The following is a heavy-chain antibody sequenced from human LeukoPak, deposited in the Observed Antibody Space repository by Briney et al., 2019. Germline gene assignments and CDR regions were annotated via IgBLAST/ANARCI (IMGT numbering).Heavy chain of an antibody. D-gene: IGHD5/OR15-5a*01. J-gene: IGHJ6*02. Sequence: PGGSLRLSCAASGFTFSSYWMHWVRQAPGKGLVWVSRINSDGSSTSYADSVKGRFTISRDNAKNTLYLQMNSLRAEDTAVYYCAREHPLGRPLYDYFAHYGMDVWGQGTTVTVSS. CDR2: INSDGSST. CDR3: AREHPLGRPLYDYFAHYGMDV. CDR1: GFTFSSYW. V-gene: IGHV3-74*01.